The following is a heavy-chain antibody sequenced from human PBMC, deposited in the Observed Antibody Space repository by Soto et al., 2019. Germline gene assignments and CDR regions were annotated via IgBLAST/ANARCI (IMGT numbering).Heavy chain of an antibody. Sequence: GASVKVSCKASGFTFPSSAVQWVRQARGQRLEWIGWIVVGSGNTNSAQKFQERVTFTRDMSTSTVYMELSSLKFEDTAVYYCAADDMTTFIWGQGTLVNVSS. CDR3: AADDMTTFI. CDR2: IVVGSGNT. J-gene: IGHJ4*02. D-gene: IGHD1-1*01. V-gene: IGHV1-58*01. CDR1: GFTFPSSA.